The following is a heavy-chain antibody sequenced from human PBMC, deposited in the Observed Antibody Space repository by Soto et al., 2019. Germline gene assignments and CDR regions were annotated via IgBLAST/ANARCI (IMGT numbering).Heavy chain of an antibody. J-gene: IGHJ3*02. Sequence: PSQTLSLTCAISGDSVSSNSAAWDWIIQSPSRGLEWLGRTYYRSKWYNDYAVSVKSRITINPDTSKNQFSLQLNSVTPEDTAVYYCARAEMATIPLDAFDIWGQGTMVTVSS. CDR2: TYYRSKWYN. D-gene: IGHD5-12*01. CDR3: ARAEMATIPLDAFDI. CDR1: GDSVSSNSAA. V-gene: IGHV6-1*01.